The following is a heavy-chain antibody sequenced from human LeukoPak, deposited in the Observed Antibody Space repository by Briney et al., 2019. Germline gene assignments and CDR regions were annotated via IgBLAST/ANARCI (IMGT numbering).Heavy chain of an antibody. J-gene: IGHJ6*02. CDR1: GGSFSGYY. V-gene: IGHV4-34*01. CDR3: ASRAAIPSAYWDYGMDV. Sequence: SETLSLTCAVYGGSFSGYYWSWIRQPPGKGLEWIGEINHSRSTNYNPSLKSRVTISVDTSKNQFSLKLSSVTAADTAVYYCASRAAIPSAYWDYGMDVWGQGTTVTVSS. D-gene: IGHD2-21*02. CDR2: INHSRST.